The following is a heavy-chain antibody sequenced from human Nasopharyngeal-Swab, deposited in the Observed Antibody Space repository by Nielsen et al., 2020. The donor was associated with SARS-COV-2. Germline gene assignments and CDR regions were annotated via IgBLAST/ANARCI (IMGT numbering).Heavy chain of an antibody. V-gene: IGHV4-59*13. CDR3: GRGACSITTCYENVDV. Sequence: SETLSLTCTLSGPSLSSYYWSWIRQPPGKGLEWIGCVDSSGSTNYKPSLKSRVTISVDTSKNQFSLNLSSVTAADTAVYYCGRGACSITTCYENVDVWGQGTTVTVSS. CDR1: GPSLSSYY. D-gene: IGHD2-2*01. J-gene: IGHJ6*02. CDR2: VDSSGST.